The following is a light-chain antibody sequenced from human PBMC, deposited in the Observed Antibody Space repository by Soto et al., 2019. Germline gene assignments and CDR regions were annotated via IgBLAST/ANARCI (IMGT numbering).Light chain of an antibody. J-gene: IGKJ4*01. CDR1: QTVSSN. CDR2: GAS. V-gene: IGKV3-15*01. Sequence: EMVMTQSPATLSVSPGETATLSCRASQTVSSNLAWYQKKPGQAPRLLIYGASTRATGIPARFSGSGSGIEFTLTISSLQSEDFAVYYCHQYDNWPLTFGGGTKGEIK. CDR3: HQYDNWPLT.